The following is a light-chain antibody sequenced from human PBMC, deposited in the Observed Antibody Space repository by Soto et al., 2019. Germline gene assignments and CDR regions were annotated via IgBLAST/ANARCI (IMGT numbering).Light chain of an antibody. CDR1: SSDVGGYNY. CDR3: SSYTSSRTLAV. J-gene: IGLJ2*01. V-gene: IGLV2-14*01. CDR2: DVN. Sequence: QSALTQPASVSGSPGQSITISCTGTSSDVGGYNYVSWYQQDPGKAPKLMIYDVNNRPSGVSNRFSGSKSGNTASLTISGLQAEDEAYYYCSSYTSSRTLAVFGGGTKLTVL.